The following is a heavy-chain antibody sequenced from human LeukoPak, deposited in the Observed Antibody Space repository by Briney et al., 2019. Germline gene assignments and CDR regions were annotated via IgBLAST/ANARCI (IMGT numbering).Heavy chain of an antibody. J-gene: IGHJ4*02. Sequence: GGSLRLSCAASGFTFSSYAMHWVRQAPGKGLEWVAVISYDGSNKYYADSVKGRFTISRDNSKNTLYLQMNSLRAEDTAVHYCARDQQWLVGFDYWGQGTLVTVSS. CDR2: ISYDGSNK. CDR1: GFTFSSYA. V-gene: IGHV3-30-3*01. CDR3: ARDQQWLVGFDY. D-gene: IGHD6-19*01.